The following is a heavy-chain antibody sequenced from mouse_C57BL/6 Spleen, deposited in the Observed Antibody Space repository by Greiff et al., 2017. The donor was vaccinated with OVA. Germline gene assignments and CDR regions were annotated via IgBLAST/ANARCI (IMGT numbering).Heavy chain of an antibody. CDR1: GYTFTDYY. Sequence: EVQLQQSGPELVKPGASVKISCKASGYTFTDYYMNWVKQSHGKSLEWIGDINPNNGGTSYNQKFKGKATLTVDKSSSTAYMELRSLTSEDSAVYYCARTGYLFGYYAMDYWGQGTSVTVSS. V-gene: IGHV1-26*01. CDR2: INPNNGGT. CDR3: ARTGYLFGYYAMDY. J-gene: IGHJ4*01. D-gene: IGHD3-2*02.